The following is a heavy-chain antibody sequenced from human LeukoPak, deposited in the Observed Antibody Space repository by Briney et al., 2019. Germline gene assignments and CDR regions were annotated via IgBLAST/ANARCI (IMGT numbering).Heavy chain of an antibody. CDR1: GFTFISYG. V-gene: IGHV3-23*01. D-gene: IGHD1-26*01. CDR3: ARVEIVGTTFFNY. Sequence: GGSLRLSCAASGFTFISYGMSWVRQAPGKGLEWVSGVTGSGGSTYYADSVKGRFTISRDNSKNTLYLQINSLRAEDTAVYYCARVEIVGTTFFNYWGRGTLLT. J-gene: IGHJ4*02. CDR2: VTGSGGST.